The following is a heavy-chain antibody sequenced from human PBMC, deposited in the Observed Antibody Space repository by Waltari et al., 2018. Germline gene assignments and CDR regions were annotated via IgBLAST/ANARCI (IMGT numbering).Heavy chain of an antibody. CDR3: ARGAYCSSTSCQLTAYYGMDV. CDR1: GFTFSSYS. V-gene: IGHV3-21*01. J-gene: IGHJ6*02. CDR2: ISSSSSYI. Sequence: EVQLVESGGGLVKPGGSLRLSCAASGFTFSSYSMNWVRQAPGKGLEWVSSISSSSSYIYYADSVKGRFTISRDNAKNSRYLQMNSLRAEDTAVYYCARGAYCSSTSCQLTAYYGMDVWGQGTTVTVSS. D-gene: IGHD2-2*01.